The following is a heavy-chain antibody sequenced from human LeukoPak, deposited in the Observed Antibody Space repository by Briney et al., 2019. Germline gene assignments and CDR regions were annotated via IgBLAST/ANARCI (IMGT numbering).Heavy chain of an antibody. D-gene: IGHD5-24*01. Sequence: PGGSLRLSCAASGFTLSAYWMSWVRQAPGKGLEWVANIKQDGSEKYYVDSVTGRFTISRDNAKNSLYLQMNSLRVDDTAVYYCARLETRDDDKYRPGAFDYWGQGTLVTVSS. CDR2: IKQDGSEK. CDR1: GFTLSAYW. V-gene: IGHV3-7*01. J-gene: IGHJ4*02. CDR3: ARLETRDDDKYRPGAFDY.